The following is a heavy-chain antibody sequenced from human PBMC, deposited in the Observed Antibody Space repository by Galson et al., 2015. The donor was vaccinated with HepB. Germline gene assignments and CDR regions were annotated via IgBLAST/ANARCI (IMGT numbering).Heavy chain of an antibody. D-gene: IGHD2-2*01. V-gene: IGHV1-2*06. CDR1: GYTFTGYY. J-gene: IGHJ6*02. Sequence: SVKVSCKASGYTFTGYYMHWVRQAPGQGLGWMGRINPNSGGTNYAQKFQGRVTMTRDTSISTAYMELSRLRSDDTAVYYCARFQEDCSSTSCLYYYYYGMDVWGQGTTVTVSS. CDR2: INPNSGGT. CDR3: ARFQEDCSSTSCLYYYYYGMDV.